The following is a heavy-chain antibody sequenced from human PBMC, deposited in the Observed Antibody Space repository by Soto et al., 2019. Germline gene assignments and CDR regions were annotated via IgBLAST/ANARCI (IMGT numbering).Heavy chain of an antibody. V-gene: IGHV1-46*01. Sequence: ASVKVSCKASGYTFTSYYMHWVRQAPGQGLEWMGIINPSGGSTSYAQKFQGRVTMTRDTSTSTVYMELSSLRSEDTAVYYCARTALRSYYASLPCSYLGSDLDYWG. D-gene: IGHD3-9*01. CDR1: GYTFTSYY. CDR2: INPSGGST. CDR3: ARTALRSYYASLPCSYLGSDLDY. J-gene: IGHJ4*01.